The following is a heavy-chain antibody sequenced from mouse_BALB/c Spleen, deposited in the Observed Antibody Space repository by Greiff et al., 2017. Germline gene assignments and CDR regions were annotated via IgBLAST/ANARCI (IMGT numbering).Heavy chain of an antibody. Sequence: VHVKQSGPELVKPGASVKVSCKASGYAFTSYNMYWVKQSHGKSLEWIGYIDPYNGDASYNQKFKGKATMTVDKSSSTAYMELARLTSEDSAIYYCARRVRAMDYWGQGTSVTVSS. CDR1: GYAFTSYN. CDR3: ARRVRAMDY. V-gene: IGHV1S135*01. CDR2: IDPYNGDA. D-gene: IGHD2-14*01. J-gene: IGHJ4*01.